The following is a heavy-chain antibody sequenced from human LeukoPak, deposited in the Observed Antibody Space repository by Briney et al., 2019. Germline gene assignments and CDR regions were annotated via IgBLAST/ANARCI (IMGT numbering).Heavy chain of an antibody. D-gene: IGHD2-2*01. CDR3: ARDLDIEVVAAASWYDAFDI. CDR2: ILNDGSKK. Sequence: GGSLRLSCAASGFTFSSYAMHWVRQAPGKGLEWVAVILNDGSKKYYADSVKGRFTISRDNSKNTLYLQMNSLRAEDTAVYYCARDLDIEVVAAASWYDAFDIWGQGTMVTVSS. J-gene: IGHJ3*02. CDR1: GFTFSSYA. V-gene: IGHV3-30-3*01.